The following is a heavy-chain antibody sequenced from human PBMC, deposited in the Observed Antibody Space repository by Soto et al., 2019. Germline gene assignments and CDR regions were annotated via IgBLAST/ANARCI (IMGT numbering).Heavy chain of an antibody. CDR3: ANGRLRYFASYFDY. Sequence: PGGSLRHCCAAAGVTFSNYGMSWVRKAPGKGLEWVSAISGSGGSTYYADSVKGRFTISRDNSKNTLYLQMNSLRAEDTAVYYSANGRLRYFASYFDYWGQGTLVTVSS. D-gene: IGHD3-9*01. CDR2: ISGSGGST. J-gene: IGHJ4*02. CDR1: GVTFSNYG. V-gene: IGHV3-23*01.